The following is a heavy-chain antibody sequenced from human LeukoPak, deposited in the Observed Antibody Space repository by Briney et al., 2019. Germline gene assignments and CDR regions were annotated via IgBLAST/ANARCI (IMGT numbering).Heavy chain of an antibody. Sequence: GGSLRLSCAASGFTFGTYDMHWVRQVTGKGLEWVSASGTAGDTYYPGSVKGRFTISRENAKNSLYLHINSLRAGDTAVYYCARGPFGSGSPYYFDHWGQGTLVTVSS. CDR1: GFTFGTYD. J-gene: IGHJ4*02. V-gene: IGHV3-13*01. D-gene: IGHD3-10*01. CDR3: ARGPFGSGSPYYFDH. CDR2: SGTAGDT.